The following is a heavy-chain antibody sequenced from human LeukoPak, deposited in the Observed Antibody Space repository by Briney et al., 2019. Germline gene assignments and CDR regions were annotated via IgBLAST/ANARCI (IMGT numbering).Heavy chain of an antibody. V-gene: IGHV3-23*01. J-gene: IGHJ4*02. CDR2: ITSGVGIT. CDR3: AKGDYYDLDY. Sequence: QPGGSLRLSCAASGFTFSTFGMNWVRQAPGKGLEWVSIITSGVGITYYADSVKGRFTISRDNSKNTLYLQMSSLRAEDTAVYYCAKGDYYDLDYWGQGTLVTVS. CDR1: GFTFSTFG. D-gene: IGHD3-22*01.